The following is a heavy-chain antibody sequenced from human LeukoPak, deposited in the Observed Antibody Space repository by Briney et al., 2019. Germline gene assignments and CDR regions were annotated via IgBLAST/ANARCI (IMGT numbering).Heavy chain of an antibody. Sequence: GPVKVSCKASGYTFTAYGISWVRQAPGQGLEWMGWISANNGNTNYAQKVQGRVTMTRDTSTSTAYMELRSLRYDDTAVYYCSRDDGPFGGVRFDHWGQGTLVTVSS. CDR2: ISANNGNT. J-gene: IGHJ4*02. D-gene: IGHD3-16*01. V-gene: IGHV1-18*01. CDR1: GYTFTAYG. CDR3: SRDDGPFGGVRFDH.